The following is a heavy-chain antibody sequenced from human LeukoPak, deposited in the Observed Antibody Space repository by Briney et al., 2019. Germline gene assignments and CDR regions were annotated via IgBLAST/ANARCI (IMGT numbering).Heavy chain of an antibody. CDR1: GFSFNNYG. Sequence: GRSLRLSCVASGFSFNNYGFHWVRQAPGKGLEWVADIYYDGSTKYYGDSVKGRFTISRDNSENTLYLQMNSLRAEDTAVYYCARSYGSGSYYNYYYYGMDVWGQGTTVTVSS. V-gene: IGHV3-30*03. D-gene: IGHD3-10*01. J-gene: IGHJ6*02. CDR2: IYYDGSTK. CDR3: ARSYGSGSYYNYYYYGMDV.